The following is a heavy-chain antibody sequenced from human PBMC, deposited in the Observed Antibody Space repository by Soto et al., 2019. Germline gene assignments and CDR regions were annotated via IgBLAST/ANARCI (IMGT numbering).Heavy chain of an antibody. Sequence: ASVKVSCKASGYTFTNYDINWVRQATGQGLEWIGWMNPNSGTTGYAQKFQGRVTLTRDTSISTAYMELTSLTSEDTAVYYCARSAGTSGHYYDYYMAVWGKGTTVTVSS. CDR3: ARSAGTSGHYYDYYMAV. V-gene: IGHV1-8*01. CDR1: GYTFTNYD. CDR2: MNPNSGTT. J-gene: IGHJ6*03. D-gene: IGHD6-13*01.